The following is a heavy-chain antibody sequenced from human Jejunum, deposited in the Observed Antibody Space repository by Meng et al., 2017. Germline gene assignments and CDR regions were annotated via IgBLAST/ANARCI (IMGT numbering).Heavy chain of an antibody. D-gene: IGHD2-21*02. CDR1: GGAINTNTDY. J-gene: IGHJ5*02. CDR3: ARAKVTPMGYWFDP. Sequence: QLQVQESGPGLVKPSETRSPTGTVSGGAINTNTDYWDWIRQPPGKGMEWIGSVYYTGRTFYNPSLKSRVTISLDTSKNQFSLNLRSVAAADTAVYYCARAKVTPMGYWFDPWGQGTLVTVSS. V-gene: IGHV4-39*01. CDR2: VYYTGRT.